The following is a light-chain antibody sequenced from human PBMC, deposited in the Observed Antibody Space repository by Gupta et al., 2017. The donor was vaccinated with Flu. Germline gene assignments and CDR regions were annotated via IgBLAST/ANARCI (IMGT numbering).Light chain of an antibody. CDR1: QSIDDY. J-gene: IGKJ2*01. V-gene: IGKV1-39*01. CDR3: QQSYSGPYT. CDR2: GAS. Sequence: GDRVTIACRASQSIDDYVNWYQQKPGRAPKLLIYGASRLQSGVPSRFSGTASGTDSTLTISSLQPEDFAFYFCQQSYSGPYTFGQGTKVEI.